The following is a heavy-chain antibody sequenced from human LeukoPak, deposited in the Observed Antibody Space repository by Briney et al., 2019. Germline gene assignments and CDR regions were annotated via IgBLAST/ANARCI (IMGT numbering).Heavy chain of an antibody. CDR3: ARGFGSSTSYVSDFDF. CDR1: GGTFSSYG. V-gene: IGHV1-69*04. J-gene: IGHJ4*02. Sequence: ASVKVSCKASGGTFSSYGISWVRQAPGQGLERMGRIIPILGITNYAQKFQGRVTITADKSTSTAYMELRSLRSEDTAVYFCARGFGSSTSYVSDFDFWGQGTLVTVSS. CDR2: IIPILGIT. D-gene: IGHD3-16*01.